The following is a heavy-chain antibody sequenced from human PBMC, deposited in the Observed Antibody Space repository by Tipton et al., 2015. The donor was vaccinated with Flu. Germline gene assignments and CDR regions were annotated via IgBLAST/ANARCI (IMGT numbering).Heavy chain of an antibody. J-gene: IGHJ6*02. CDR2: IYDSGST. D-gene: IGHD6-13*01. CDR1: GGSISSYY. V-gene: IGHV4-59*01. Sequence: TLSLTCTVSGGSISSYYWSWIRQPPGKGLEWIGYIYDSGSTDYNPSLKSRVNISVGTSKNQFSLKLSSVTAADTAVYYCARAVWEQQLAPYFYYYGMDVWGQGTTVTVSS. CDR3: ARAVWEQQLAPYFYYYGMDV.